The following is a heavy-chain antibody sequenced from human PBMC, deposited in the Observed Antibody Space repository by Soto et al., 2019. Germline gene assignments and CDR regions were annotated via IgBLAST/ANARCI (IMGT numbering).Heavy chain of an antibody. CDR1: GGSISSGGYS. CDR2: IYHSGST. D-gene: IGHD5-18*01. Sequence: QLQVQESGSGLVKPSQTLSLTCAVSGGSISSGGYSWSWIRQPPGKGLEWIGYIYHSGSTYYNPSLKSRVAISVDRSKNQFSLKLSPVTAADTAVYYCAAGGGLPRYYWGQGTLVTVSS. V-gene: IGHV4-30-2*01. J-gene: IGHJ4*02. CDR3: AAGGGLPRYY.